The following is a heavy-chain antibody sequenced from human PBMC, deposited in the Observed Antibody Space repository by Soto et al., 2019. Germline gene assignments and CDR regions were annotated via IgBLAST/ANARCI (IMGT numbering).Heavy chain of an antibody. Sequence: HGGSLRLSCAASGFTFSSYAMGWVRQAPGKGPEWVSAISGSGGSTYYADSVKGRFTISRDNSKNTLYLQMNSLRAEDTAVYYCAKDQRGGTIFGVVTYRRQGTLVTVSS. CDR3: AKDQRGGTIFGVVTY. V-gene: IGHV3-23*01. J-gene: IGHJ4*02. CDR1: GFTFSSYA. D-gene: IGHD3-3*01. CDR2: ISGSGGST.